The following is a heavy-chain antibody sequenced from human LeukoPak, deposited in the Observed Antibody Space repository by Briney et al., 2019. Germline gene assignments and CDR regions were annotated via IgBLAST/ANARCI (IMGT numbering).Heavy chain of an antibody. CDR3: ATAFGELGYYFDY. D-gene: IGHD3-10*01. J-gene: IGHJ4*02. CDR2: MNPNSGNT. Sequence: GASVKVSCKASGYTFTSSDINWVRQATGQGLEWMGWMNPNSGNTGYAQKFQGRVTMTRNTSISTAYMELSSLRSEDTAVYYCATAFGELGYYFDYWGQGTLVTVSS. CDR1: GYTFTSSD. V-gene: IGHV1-8*01.